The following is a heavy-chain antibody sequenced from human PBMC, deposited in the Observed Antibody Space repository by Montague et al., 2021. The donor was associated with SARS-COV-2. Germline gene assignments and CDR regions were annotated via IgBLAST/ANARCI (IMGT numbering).Heavy chain of an antibody. CDR1: GFMFHLYA. V-gene: IGHV3-30*17. CDR2: ISYDGSNE. CDR3: ARTYYYDSSGFPGPYYFDF. D-gene: IGHD3-22*01. Sequence: SLRLSCAASGFMFHLYAMHWFRQAPGQGLEWVAVISYDGSNEFYADSVQGRFTISRDNSGNTVSLQMHSLRAEDTAVYYCARTYYYDSSGFPGPYYFDFWGQGTPVTVSS. J-gene: IGHJ4*02.